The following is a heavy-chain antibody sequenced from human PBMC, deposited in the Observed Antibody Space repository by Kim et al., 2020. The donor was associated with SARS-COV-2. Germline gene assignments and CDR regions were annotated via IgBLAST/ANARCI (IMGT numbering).Heavy chain of an antibody. Sequence: GGSLRLSCAASGFSFSSYEMNWVRQAPGKGLEWVSYINTNSDTKDYADSVKGRFSISRDNAKNSVYLQMNSLRAEDTAVYYCAREQTTSGFDPWGPGTLVTVSS. CDR1: GFSFSSYE. D-gene: IGHD1-1*01. CDR2: INTNSDTK. CDR3: AREQTTSGFDP. V-gene: IGHV3-48*03. J-gene: IGHJ5*02.